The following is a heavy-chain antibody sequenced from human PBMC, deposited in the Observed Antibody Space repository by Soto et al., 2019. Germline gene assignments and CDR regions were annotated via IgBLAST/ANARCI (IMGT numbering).Heavy chain of an antibody. CDR2: IYWNDDK. CDR1: GFSLSTSGVG. Sequence: EAGPTLVNPTPTLTLTCTFSGFSLSTSGVGVGWIRQHPGKELEWLALIYWNDDKRYSPSLKSRLTITKDTSKNQVVLTMTNMDPVDTATYYCAHSRYSSGWYGGFYNWFDPWGQGTLVTVSS. D-gene: IGHD6-19*01. J-gene: IGHJ5*02. V-gene: IGHV2-5*01. CDR3: AHSRYSSGWYGGFYNWFDP.